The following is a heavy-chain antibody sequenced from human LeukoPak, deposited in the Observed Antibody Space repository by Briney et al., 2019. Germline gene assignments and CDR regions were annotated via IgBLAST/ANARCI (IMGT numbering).Heavy chain of an antibody. J-gene: IGHJ5*02. D-gene: IGHD3-10*01. Sequence: PSETLSLTCAVYGGSLNGYYWSWIRQPPGKGLEWIGEINHSGSTNYNPSLKSRVTISVDTSKNQFSLKLSSVTAADTAVYYCARETMVRFDPWGQGTLVTVSS. CDR3: ARETMVRFDP. V-gene: IGHV4-34*01. CDR1: GGSLNGYY. CDR2: INHSGST.